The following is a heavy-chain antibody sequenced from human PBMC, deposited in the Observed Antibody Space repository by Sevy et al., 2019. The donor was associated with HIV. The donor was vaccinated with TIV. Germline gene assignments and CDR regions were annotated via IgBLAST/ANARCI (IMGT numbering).Heavy chain of an antibody. D-gene: IGHD2-8*01. V-gene: IGHV3-23*01. J-gene: IGHJ4*02. CDR1: EFTFSKYS. CDR2: LSFGCGEI. CDR3: AREGCTKPHDY. Sequence: GGSLRLSCAASEFTFSKYSMSWVRQPAGKGLEWVSTLSFGCGEINYADSVKGRFTISRDNSKSSVYLQMNNLRPEDTAVYYCAREGCTKPHDYWGQGTLVTVSS.